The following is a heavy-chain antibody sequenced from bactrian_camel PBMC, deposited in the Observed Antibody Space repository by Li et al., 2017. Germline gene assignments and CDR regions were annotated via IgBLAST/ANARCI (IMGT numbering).Heavy chain of an antibody. Sequence: HVQLVESGGGSVQAGGSLTLSCATSGATYGSMGWFRQAPGKGRDWVAYIYTADGRAYYKDSVKGRFTISRDNAKNTLYLQLNSLKTEDTAMYYCERIGPYRGGVIRGQGTQVTVS. J-gene: IGHJ4*01. CDR2: IYTADGRA. D-gene: IGHD1*01. V-gene: IGHV3S1*01. CDR1: GATYGS.